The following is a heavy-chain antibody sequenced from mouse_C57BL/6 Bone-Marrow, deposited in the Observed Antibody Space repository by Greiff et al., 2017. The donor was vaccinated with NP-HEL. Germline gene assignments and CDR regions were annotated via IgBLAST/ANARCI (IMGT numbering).Heavy chain of an antibody. CDR3: ARGWGSKSSSYYFDY. V-gene: IGHV1-76*01. CDR2: IYPGSGNT. Sequence: VKLVESGAELVRPGASVKLSCKASGYTFTDYYINWVKQRPGQGLEWIARIYPGSGNTYYNEKFKGKATLTAEKSSSTAYMQLSSLTSEDSAVYFCARGWGSKSSSYYFDYWGQGTTLTVSS. CDR1: GYTFTDYY. D-gene: IGHD1-1*02. J-gene: IGHJ2*01.